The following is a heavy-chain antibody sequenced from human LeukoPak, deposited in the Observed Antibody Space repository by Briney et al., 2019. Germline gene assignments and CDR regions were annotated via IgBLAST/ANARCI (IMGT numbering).Heavy chain of an antibody. Sequence: PGGSLRLSCAASGFTFSSYWMSWVRQAPGKGLEWVANIKQDGSEKYYVDSVKGRFTISRDNAKNSLYLQMNSLRAEDTAVYYCARDKHKVAVAGDFDYWGQGTLVTVSS. V-gene: IGHV3-7*01. J-gene: IGHJ4*02. CDR2: IKQDGSEK. CDR3: ARDKHKVAVAGDFDY. D-gene: IGHD6-19*01. CDR1: GFTFSSYW.